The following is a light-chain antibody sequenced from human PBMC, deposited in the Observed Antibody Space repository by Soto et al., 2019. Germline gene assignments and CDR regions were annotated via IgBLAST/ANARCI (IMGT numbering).Light chain of an antibody. J-gene: IGKJ4*01. CDR2: AAS. Sequence: DIQLTQSPSFLSASVGDRVTITCRASQGISNYLAWYQQEPGKAPKLLIYAASTLQSGVPSRFSGSGSGTELTLTISCLQPEDFATYYCLQLNTYPLTFGGGTRVEI. CDR3: LQLNTYPLT. CDR1: QGISNY. V-gene: IGKV1-9*01.